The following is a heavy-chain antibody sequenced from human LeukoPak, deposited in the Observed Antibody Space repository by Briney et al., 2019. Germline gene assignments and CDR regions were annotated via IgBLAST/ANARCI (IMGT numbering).Heavy chain of an antibody. D-gene: IGHD3-22*01. CDR1: GGSISSYY. Sequence: KPSETLSLTCTASGGSISSYYWSWIRQPAGKGLEWIGRIYTSGSTNYNPSLKSRVTMSVDTSKNQFSLKLSSVTAADTAVYYCATSYYYDSSGYFDYHDYWGQGTLVTVSS. J-gene: IGHJ4*02. CDR2: IYTSGST. CDR3: ATSYYYDSSGYFDYHDY. V-gene: IGHV4-4*07.